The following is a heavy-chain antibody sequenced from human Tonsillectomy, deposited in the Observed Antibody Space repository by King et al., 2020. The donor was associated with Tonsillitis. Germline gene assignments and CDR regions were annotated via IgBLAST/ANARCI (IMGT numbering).Heavy chain of an antibody. D-gene: IGHD6-13*01. J-gene: IGHJ4*02. CDR1: GFIVSSNY. V-gene: IGHV3-53*01. Sequence: QLVESGGGLIQPGGSLRLSCAASGFIVSSNYMSGVRQAPGKGLEWVSVIYSGGSTYYADSVKGRFTISRDNSKNTLYLQMNSLRAEDTAVYYCARDVAAAGFLWDWGQGTLVTVSS. CDR3: ARDVAAAGFLWD. CDR2: IYSGGST.